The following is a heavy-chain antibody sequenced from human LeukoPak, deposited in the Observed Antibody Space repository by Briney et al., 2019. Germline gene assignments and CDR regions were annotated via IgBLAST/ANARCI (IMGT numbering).Heavy chain of an antibody. V-gene: IGHV3-15*01. Sequence: PGGSLRLSCAASGFTFSNAWMSWVRQAPGKGLEWVGRIKSKTDGGTTDYAAPVKGRFTISRDDSKNTLYLQMNSLKTEDTAVYYCTTATGPPRYYYDSSGSDYWGQGTLVTVSS. CDR2: IKSKTDGGTT. D-gene: IGHD3-22*01. J-gene: IGHJ4*02. CDR1: GFTFSNAW. CDR3: TTATGPPRYYYDSSGSDY.